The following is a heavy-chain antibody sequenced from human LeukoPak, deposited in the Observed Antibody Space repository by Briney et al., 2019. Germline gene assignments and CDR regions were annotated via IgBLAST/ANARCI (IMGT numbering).Heavy chain of an antibody. CDR2: ISSSSSYI. CDR1: GFTFSSYS. J-gene: IGHJ4*02. Sequence: GGSLRFSCAASGFTFSSYSMNWVRQAPGKGLEWVSSISSSSSYIYYADSVKGRFTISRDNAKNSLYLQMNSLRAEDTAVYYCASDGYRSSWYEAYFDYWGQGTLVTVSS. V-gene: IGHV3-21*01. CDR3: ASDGYRSSWYEAYFDY. D-gene: IGHD6-13*01.